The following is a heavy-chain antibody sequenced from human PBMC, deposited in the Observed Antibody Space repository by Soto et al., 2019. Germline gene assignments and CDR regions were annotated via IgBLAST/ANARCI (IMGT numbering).Heavy chain of an antibody. CDR2: IYYTGGSP. D-gene: IGHD3-10*01. J-gene: IGHJ4*02. V-gene: IGHV4-59*08. CDR3: ARRGSGSYSDY. CDR1: GGSIRTYY. Sequence: PSETLSLTSTVSGGSIRTYYWSWIRQPPGKGLEWIGYIYYTGGSPNYNPSLKSRVTISVDTSKNQFSLKLSSVTAADTAVYYCARRGSGSYSDYWGQGTLVTVSS.